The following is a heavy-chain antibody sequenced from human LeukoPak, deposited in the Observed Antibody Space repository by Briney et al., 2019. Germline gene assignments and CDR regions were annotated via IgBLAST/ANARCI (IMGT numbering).Heavy chain of an antibody. CDR3: ARSGIWIQWNFKY. Sequence: ASETLSLTCAVEGGAFYDYYWSWVRQSPEKGLEWIAEINQGGSTIYNPSLKNRVTMSIDTTRKHFSLQLASLTAADTAVYFCARSGIWIQWNFKYWGQGVLVTVSS. J-gene: IGHJ1*01. CDR2: INQGGST. V-gene: IGHV4-34*01. CDR1: GGAFYDYY. D-gene: IGHD1-7*01.